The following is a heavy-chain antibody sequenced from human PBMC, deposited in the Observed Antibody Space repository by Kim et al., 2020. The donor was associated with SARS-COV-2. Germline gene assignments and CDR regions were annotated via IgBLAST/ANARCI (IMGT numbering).Heavy chain of an antibody. V-gene: IGHV3-21*01. CDR1: GFTFSSYS. Sequence: GGSLRLSCAASGFTFSSYSMNWVRQAPGKGLEWVSSISSSSSYIYYADSVKGRFTISRDNAKNSLYLQMNSLRAEDTAVYYCARDSRGYYGSGSYDWESSHVGYYYYGMDVWGQGTTVTVSS. CDR2: ISSSSSYI. CDR3: ARDSRGYYGSGSYDWESSHVGYYYYGMDV. D-gene: IGHD3-10*01. J-gene: IGHJ6*02.